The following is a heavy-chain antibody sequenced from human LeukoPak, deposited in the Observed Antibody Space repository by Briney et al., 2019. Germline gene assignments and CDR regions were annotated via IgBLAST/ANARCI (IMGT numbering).Heavy chain of an antibody. CDR2: INSDGSTT. CDR3: TRRVSATRWFDP. Sequence: PGGSLRLSCAACGFTFSSYWMHWVRQAPGKGLVWVSRINSDGSTTNYADSVKGRFTISRDNAESTMYLRINSLRVEDTAVYYCTRRVSATRWFDPWGQGTLVTVSS. CDR1: GFTFSSYW. J-gene: IGHJ5*02. V-gene: IGHV3-74*01. D-gene: IGHD2-15*01.